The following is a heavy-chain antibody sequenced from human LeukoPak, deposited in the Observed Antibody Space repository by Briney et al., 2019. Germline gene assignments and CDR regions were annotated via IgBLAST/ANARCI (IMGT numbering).Heavy chain of an antibody. CDR3: ARGTATTAGIDF. CDR1: CFAFISYW. CDR2: INTEGAST. D-gene: IGHD1/OR15-1a*01. Sequence: GALSLSFTASCFAFISYWMFWVRPAPGKGRVWVSQINTEGASTTYGDPAKGRFTTSRDNAKNTLYLQMNSLRVEDTAVYYCARGTATTAGIDFWGQGTLVTVSS. J-gene: IGHJ4*02. V-gene: IGHV3-74*01.